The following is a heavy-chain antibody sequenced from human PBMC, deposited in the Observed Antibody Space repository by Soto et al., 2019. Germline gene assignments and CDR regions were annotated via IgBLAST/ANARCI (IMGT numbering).Heavy chain of an antibody. CDR2: INSDGSST. CDR1: GFTFSSYW. D-gene: IGHD4-17*01. V-gene: IGHV3-74*01. CDR3: ARIVTTSGYYYYYGMAV. Sequence: GGSLRLSCAASGFTFSSYWMHWVRQAPGKGLVWVSRINSDGSSTSYADSVKGRFTISRDNAKNTLYLQMNSLRAEDAAVYYCARIVTTSGYYYYYGMAVWGQGTTVTVSS. J-gene: IGHJ6*02.